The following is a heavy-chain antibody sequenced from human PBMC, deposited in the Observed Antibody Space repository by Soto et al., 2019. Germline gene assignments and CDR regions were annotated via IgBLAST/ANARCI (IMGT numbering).Heavy chain of an antibody. CDR1: GGSISNSKC. CDR2: IYHSGST. D-gene: IGHD6-19*01. Sequence: PSETLSLTCAVSGGSISNSKCWSWVRQPPGKGLEWIGEIYHSGSTNYNPSLKSRVTISVDKSKNQFSLKLSSVTAADTAVYYCASRIAVAGVAYFDYWGQGTLVTVSS. V-gene: IGHV4-4*02. J-gene: IGHJ4*02. CDR3: ASRIAVAGVAYFDY.